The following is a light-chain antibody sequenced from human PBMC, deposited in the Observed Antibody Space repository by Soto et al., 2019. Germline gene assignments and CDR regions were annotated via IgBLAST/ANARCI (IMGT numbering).Light chain of an antibody. CDR1: QYISDF. Sequence: DIQSTQSPSSLSLSVGYRVTITCRASQYISDFLNWYQQKPGKAPVILIYAASTLQSGVPSRFTGSRSETNFTLIISSLQPEDFATYYCQQSYTTPLTFGGGTKVDIK. CDR3: QQSYTTPLT. V-gene: IGKV1-39*01. J-gene: IGKJ4*01. CDR2: AAS.